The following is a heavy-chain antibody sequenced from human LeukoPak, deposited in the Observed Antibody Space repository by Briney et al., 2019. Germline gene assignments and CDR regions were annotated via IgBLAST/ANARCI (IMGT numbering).Heavy chain of an antibody. V-gene: IGHV3-30*03. CDR1: GFTFSSYG. D-gene: IGHD3-22*01. CDR2: ISYDGSNK. J-gene: IGHJ4*02. Sequence: PGGSLRLSCAASGFTFSSYGMHWVRQAPGKGLEWVAVISYDGSNKYYADSVKGRFTISRDNSKNTLYLQMNSLRAEDTAVYYCARGRGYYDSSGYLQTSDYWGQGTLVTVSS. CDR3: ARGRGYYDSSGYLQTSDY.